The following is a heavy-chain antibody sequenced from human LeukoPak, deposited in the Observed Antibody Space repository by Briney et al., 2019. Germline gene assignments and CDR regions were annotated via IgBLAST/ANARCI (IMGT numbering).Heavy chain of an antibody. J-gene: IGHJ4*02. Sequence: GGSLRLSCAASGFTVSSNYMSWVRQAPGKGLKWVSVIYSGGSTYYADSVKGRFTISRDNSKNTLYLQMNSLRAEDTAVYYCASSHCGGDCYSGNFDYWGQGTLVTVSS. CDR1: GFTVSSNY. D-gene: IGHD2-21*02. CDR2: IYSGGST. V-gene: IGHV3-53*01. CDR3: ASSHCGGDCYSGNFDY.